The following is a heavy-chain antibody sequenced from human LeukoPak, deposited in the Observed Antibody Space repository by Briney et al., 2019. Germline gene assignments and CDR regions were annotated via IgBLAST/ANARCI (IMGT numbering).Heavy chain of an antibody. D-gene: IGHD6-13*01. CDR2: ISYDGSNK. CDR3: AKDHSDIAAAADY. CDR1: GFTFSSYG. V-gene: IGHV3-30*18. J-gene: IGHJ4*02. Sequence: GGSLRLSCAASGFTFSSYGMHWVRQAPGKGLVWVAVISYDGSNKYYADSVKGRFTISRDNSKNTLYLQMNSLRAEDTAVYYCAKDHSDIAAAADYWGQGTLVTVSS.